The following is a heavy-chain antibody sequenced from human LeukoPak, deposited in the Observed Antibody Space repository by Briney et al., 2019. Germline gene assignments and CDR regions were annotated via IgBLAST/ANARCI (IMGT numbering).Heavy chain of an antibody. D-gene: IGHD2-15*01. CDR3: ASRYCYGGSCSDDC. CDR1: GGSISSYY. CDR2: IYTSGST. V-gene: IGHV4-4*07. J-gene: IGHJ4*02. Sequence: PSETLSLTCTVSGGSISSYYWSWIRQPAGKGLEWIGRIYTSGSTNYNPSLKSRVTMSVDTSKNQFSLKLSSVTAADTAVYYCASRYCYGGSCSDDCWGQGTLVIVSS.